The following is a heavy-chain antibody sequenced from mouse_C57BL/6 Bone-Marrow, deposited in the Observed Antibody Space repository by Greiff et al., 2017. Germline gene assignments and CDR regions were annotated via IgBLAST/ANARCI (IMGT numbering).Heavy chain of an antibody. CDR3: ARDYYGSSDWYFDV. CDR1: GYTFTGYW. D-gene: IGHD1-1*01. V-gene: IGHV1-9*01. Sequence: QVQLQQSGAELMKPGASVKLSCKATGYTFTGYWIEWVKQRPGHGLEWIGEILPGSGRTNYNEKFKGKATFTADTSSNTAYMQLSSLTTEDSAIYYCARDYYGSSDWYFDVWGTGTTVTVSS. CDR2: ILPGSGRT. J-gene: IGHJ1*03.